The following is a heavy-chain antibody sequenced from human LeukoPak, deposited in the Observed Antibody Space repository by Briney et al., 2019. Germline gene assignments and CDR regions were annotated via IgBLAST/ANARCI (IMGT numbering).Heavy chain of an antibody. V-gene: IGHV4-61*02. Sequence: SQTLSLTCTVSGGSISSGSYYWSWIRQPAGKGLEWIGRIYTSGSTNYNPSLKSRVTISVDTSKSQFSLKLSSVTAADTAVYYCARGGRDFWSGYYGKYYYYGMDVWGQGTTVTVSS. CDR1: GGSISSGSYY. J-gene: IGHJ6*02. D-gene: IGHD3-3*01. CDR3: ARGGRDFWSGYYGKYYYYGMDV. CDR2: IYTSGST.